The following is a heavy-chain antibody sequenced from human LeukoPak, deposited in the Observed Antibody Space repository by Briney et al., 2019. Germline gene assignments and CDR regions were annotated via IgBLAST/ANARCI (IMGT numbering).Heavy chain of an antibody. J-gene: IGHJ4*02. CDR2: IYYSGST. CDR3: ARWNDRWHPFDS. CDR1: GGSISSYY. Sequence: SETLSLTCTVSGGSISSYYWTWIRQPPGKGLEWIGYIYYSGSTSYNPSLKSRVTISLDTSKSQFSLKLTSVTAADTAVYYCARWNDRWHPFDSWGQGALVTVSS. D-gene: IGHD1-1*01. V-gene: IGHV4-59*01.